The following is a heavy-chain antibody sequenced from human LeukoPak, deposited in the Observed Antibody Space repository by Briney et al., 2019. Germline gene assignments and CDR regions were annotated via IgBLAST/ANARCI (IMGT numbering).Heavy chain of an antibody. J-gene: IGHJ1*01. CDR3: AKFRDCSGGSCYGYFQH. Sequence: GRSLRLSCAASGFTFSSYGMHWVRQAPGKGLEWVAVISYDGSNKYYADSVKGRFTISRDNSKNTLYLQMNSLRAEDTAVYYCAKFRDCSGGSCYGYFQHWGQGTLVTVSS. CDR1: GFTFSSYG. D-gene: IGHD2-15*01. CDR2: ISYDGSNK. V-gene: IGHV3-30*18.